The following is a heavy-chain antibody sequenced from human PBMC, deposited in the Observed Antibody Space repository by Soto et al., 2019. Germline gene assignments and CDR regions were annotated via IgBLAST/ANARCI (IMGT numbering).Heavy chain of an antibody. CDR2: VGGGDDDR. J-gene: IGHJ3*01. CDR1: GFTFSIFA. Sequence: VQMLESGGGLVQPGGSLKLSCAASGFTFSIFAMSWVRQAPGKGLEWVSSVGGGDDDRFYADSVKGRFTISRDNSKSSVFLQMNSLRAEDTAIYYCAKDRMDHNSVWDPFDVWGRGTMVIVSS. D-gene: IGHD1-20*01. V-gene: IGHV3-23*01. CDR3: AKDRMDHNSVWDPFDV.